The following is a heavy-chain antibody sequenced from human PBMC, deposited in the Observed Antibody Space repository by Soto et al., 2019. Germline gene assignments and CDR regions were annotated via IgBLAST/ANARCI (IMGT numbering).Heavy chain of an antibody. CDR1: GFTFSNYY. V-gene: IGHV3-11*01. CDR3: ARVPTRDGYNFDY. J-gene: IGHJ4*02. D-gene: IGHD5-12*01. Sequence: QVQLVESGGGLVKPGGSLRLSCAASGFTFSNYYMSWIRQAPGKGLEWVSYISSSTNIIHYADSVKGRFTISRDNAKNSLYLQMNSLRVEDTAVYYCARVPTRDGYNFDYWGQGTLVTVSS. CDR2: ISSSTNII.